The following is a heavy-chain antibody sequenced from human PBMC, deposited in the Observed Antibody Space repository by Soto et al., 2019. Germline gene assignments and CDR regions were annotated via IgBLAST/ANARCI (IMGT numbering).Heavy chain of an antibody. J-gene: IGHJ6*02. V-gene: IGHV1-46*01. CDR3: ARESRITMVRGYMDV. D-gene: IGHD3-10*01. CDR2: INPSGGST. Sequence: GASVKVSCKASGYTFTSYYMHWVLQAPGQGLEWMGIINPSGGSTSYAQKFQGRVTMTRDTSTSTVYMELSSLRSEDTAVYYCARESRITMVRGYMDVWGQGTTVTVSS. CDR1: GYTFTSYY.